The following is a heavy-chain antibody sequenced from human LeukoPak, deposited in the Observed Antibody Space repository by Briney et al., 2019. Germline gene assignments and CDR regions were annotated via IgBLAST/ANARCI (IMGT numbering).Heavy chain of an antibody. Sequence: GGSLRLSCAASGFTFSGDWMHWVRQAPGKGLVWVSRINRDGRSTTYADSVKGRFTISRDNAKNTLYLQMNSLRAEDTAVYYCARHPYDILTGPSFGYWGQGTLVTVSS. CDR2: INRDGRST. CDR1: GFTFSGDW. V-gene: IGHV3-74*01. D-gene: IGHD3-9*01. J-gene: IGHJ4*02. CDR3: ARHPYDILTGPSFGY.